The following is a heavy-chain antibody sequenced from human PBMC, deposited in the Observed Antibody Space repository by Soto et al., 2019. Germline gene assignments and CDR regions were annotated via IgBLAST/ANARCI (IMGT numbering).Heavy chain of an antibody. CDR3: ARQGGDYDILTGYYPYYYYYYMDV. CDR1: GGSISSYY. CDR2: IYYSGST. J-gene: IGHJ6*03. Sequence: SETLSLTCTVSGGSISSYYWSWIRQPPGKGLEWIGYIYYSGSTNYNPSLKSRVTISVDTSKNQFSLKLSSVTAADTAVYYCARQGGDYDILTGYYPYYYYYYMDVWGKGTTVTVSS. D-gene: IGHD3-9*01. V-gene: IGHV4-59*08.